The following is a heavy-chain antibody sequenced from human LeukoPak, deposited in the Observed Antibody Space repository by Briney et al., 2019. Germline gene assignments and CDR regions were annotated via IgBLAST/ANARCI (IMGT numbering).Heavy chain of an antibody. Sequence: SQTLSLTCTVSGGSIRSGGYYWSWIRQHPGKGLEWIGYIYYSGSTYYNPSLKSRVTISVDTSKNQFSLKLSSVTAADTAVYYCARDTGGGGSLYYFDCWGQGTLVTVSS. D-gene: IGHD3-16*01. CDR1: GGSIRSGGYY. V-gene: IGHV4-31*03. J-gene: IGHJ4*02. CDR3: ARDTGGGGSLYYFDC. CDR2: IYYSGST.